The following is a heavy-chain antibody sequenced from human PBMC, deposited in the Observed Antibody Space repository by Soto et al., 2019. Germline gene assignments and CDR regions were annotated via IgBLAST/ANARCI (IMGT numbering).Heavy chain of an antibody. CDR2: IYPGDSDA. V-gene: IGHV5-51*01. CDR3: ALLRYRRALWKVGGAFDM. Sequence: GESLKISCKGSGYSFTSDWIAWVRQMPGKGLEWMGIIYPGDSDATYSPSFRGQVTISADKSINTAYLQWSSLKASDTAMYYCALLRYRRALWKVGGAFDMWGQGTMVTVSS. D-gene: IGHD1-26*01. CDR1: GYSFTSDW. J-gene: IGHJ3*02.